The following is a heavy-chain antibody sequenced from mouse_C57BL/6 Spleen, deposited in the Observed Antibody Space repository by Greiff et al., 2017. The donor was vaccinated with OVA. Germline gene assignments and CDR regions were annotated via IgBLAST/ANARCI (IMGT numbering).Heavy chain of an antibody. V-gene: IGHV1-22*01. J-gene: IGHJ2*01. CDR2: INPNNGGT. CDR3: ARFDYDGAYFDY. D-gene: IGHD2-4*01. Sequence: VQLQQSGPELVKPGASVKMSCKASGYTFTDYNMHWVKQSHGKSLEWIGYINPNNGGTSYNQKFKGKATLTVNKSSSTAYMELRSLTSEDSAVYYCARFDYDGAYFDYWGQGTTLTVSS. CDR1: GYTFTDYN.